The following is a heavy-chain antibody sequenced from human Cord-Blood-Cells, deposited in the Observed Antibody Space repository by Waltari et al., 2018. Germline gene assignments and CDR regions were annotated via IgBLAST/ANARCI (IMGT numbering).Heavy chain of an antibody. CDR2: ISPICGTA. CDR1: GGTFSSYA. CDR3: ASALNVELAEYYFDY. V-gene: IGHV1-69*01. J-gene: IGHJ4*02. Sequence: QVQLVQSGAEVKKPGSSVKVSCKASGGTFSSYAISWVRQAPGQGREWMGGISPICGTANYAQKFQGRVTITADESTSTAYMELSSLRSEDTAVYYCASALNVELAEYYFDYWGQGTLVTVSS. D-gene: IGHD1-1*01.